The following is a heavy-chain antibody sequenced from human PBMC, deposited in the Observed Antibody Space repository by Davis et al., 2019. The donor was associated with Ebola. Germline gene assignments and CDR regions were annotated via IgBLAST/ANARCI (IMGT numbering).Heavy chain of an antibody. Sequence: SLKISCAASGFTFDDYAMHWVRQAPGKGLEWVSGISWNSGSIGYADSVKGRFTISRDNAKNTLYLQMNSLRAEDTAVYYCARAGSGWPGDGMDVWGQGTTVTVSS. CDR3: ARAGSGWPGDGMDV. CDR2: ISWNSGSI. CDR1: GFTFDDYA. J-gene: IGHJ6*02. D-gene: IGHD6-19*01. V-gene: IGHV3-9*01.